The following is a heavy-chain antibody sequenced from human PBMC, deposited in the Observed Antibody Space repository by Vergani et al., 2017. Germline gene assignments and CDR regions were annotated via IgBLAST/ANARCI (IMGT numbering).Heavy chain of an antibody. CDR3: ARADFSTNWYGQSFNVDF. D-gene: IGHD6-13*01. CDR2: VSFRGDT. V-gene: IGHV4-59*02. Sequence: QVKLQESGPGLVKPSETLSLTCTVSGASVNSYYWSWIRQPPGKGLEWMGYVSFRGDTLYDPSVKGRMTISLNTSSNQFSLYLTSVTAADTAVYFCARADFSTNWYGQSFNVDFWGPGALVTVSS. CDR1: GASVNSYY. J-gene: IGHJ4*02.